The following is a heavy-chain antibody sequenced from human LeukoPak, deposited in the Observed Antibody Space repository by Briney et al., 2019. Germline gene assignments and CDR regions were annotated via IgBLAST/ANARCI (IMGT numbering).Heavy chain of an antibody. Sequence: GGSLRLSCAASGFTFSSYSMNWVRQAPGKGLEWVSSISSSSSYIHYADSVKGRFTISRDNTKNSLYLQMNSLRAEDTAVYYCAKDGAPYCRGGTCYSAADYWGQGTLVTVSS. CDR2: ISSSSSYI. V-gene: IGHV3-21*01. CDR3: AKDGAPYCRGGTCYSAADY. J-gene: IGHJ4*02. CDR1: GFTFSSYS. D-gene: IGHD2-15*01.